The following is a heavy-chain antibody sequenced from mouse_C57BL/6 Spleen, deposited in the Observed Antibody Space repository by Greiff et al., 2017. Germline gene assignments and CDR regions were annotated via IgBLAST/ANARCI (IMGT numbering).Heavy chain of an antibody. V-gene: IGHV2-2*01. D-gene: IGHD2-4*01. Sequence: QVQLQQSGPGLVQPSQSLSITCTVSGFSLTSYGVHWVRQSPGKGLEWLGVIWSGGSTDYNAALISRLSIRKDNSKSQVFFKMNSLQADDTAIYYGARIGDDYDDEDYYAMDYWGQGTSVTVSS. CDR2: IWSGGST. CDR3: ARIGDDYDDEDYYAMDY. J-gene: IGHJ4*01. CDR1: GFSLTSYG.